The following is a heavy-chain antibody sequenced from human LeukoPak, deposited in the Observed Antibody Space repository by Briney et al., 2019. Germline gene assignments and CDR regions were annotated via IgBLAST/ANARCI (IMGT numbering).Heavy chain of an antibody. Sequence: PSETLSLTCTVSSGSINSYYWSWIRQPPGKGLEWIGSIYYSGSTYYNPSLKSRVTISVDTPKNQFSLKLSSVTAADTAVYYCARLGRIVVVIWGQGTLVTVSS. CDR2: IYYSGST. D-gene: IGHD3-22*01. CDR1: SGSINSYY. CDR3: ARLGRIVVVI. V-gene: IGHV4-39*01. J-gene: IGHJ4*02.